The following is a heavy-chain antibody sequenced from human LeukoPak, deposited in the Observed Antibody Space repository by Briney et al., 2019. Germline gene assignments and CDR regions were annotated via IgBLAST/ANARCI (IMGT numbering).Heavy chain of an antibody. D-gene: IGHD5-12*01. CDR1: GFTFSSYA. CDR3: ARGIYSTQSGYETYYSSGMDV. J-gene: IGHJ6*02. V-gene: IGHV3-30*04. Sequence: AGGSLRLSCAASGFTFSSYAMHWVRQAPGKGLEWVAVISYDGSNKYYADSVKGRFTISRDNSKNTLYLQMNSLRAEDTAVYYCARGIYSTQSGYETYYSSGMDVWGQGTTVTVSS. CDR2: ISYDGSNK.